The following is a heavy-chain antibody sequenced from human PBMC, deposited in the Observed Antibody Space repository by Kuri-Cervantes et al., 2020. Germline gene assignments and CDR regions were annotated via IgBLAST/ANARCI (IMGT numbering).Heavy chain of an antibody. CDR1: GGSFSGYY. V-gene: IGHV4-34*01. J-gene: IGHJ4*02. CDR2: INHSGST. Sequence: SETLSLTCAVYGGSFSGYYWSWIRQPPGKGLEWIGEINHSGSTNYNPSLKSRVTISVDTSKNQFSLKLNSVTAADTAVYYCARSPGSGWSNWGQGTLVTVSS. D-gene: IGHD6-19*01. CDR3: ARSPGSGWSN.